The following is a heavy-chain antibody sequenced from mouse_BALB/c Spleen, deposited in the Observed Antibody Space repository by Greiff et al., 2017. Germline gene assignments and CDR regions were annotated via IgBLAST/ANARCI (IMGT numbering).Heavy chain of an antibody. J-gene: IGHJ2*01. CDR3: AREGYFGDD. CDR2: ISYDGSN. V-gene: IGHV3-6*02. D-gene: IGHD2-14*01. Sequence: EVKLMESGPGLVKPSQSLSLTCSVTGYSITSGYYWNWIRQFPGNKLEWMGYISYDGSNNYNPSLKNRISITRDTSKNQFFLKLNSVTTEDTATYYCAREGYFGDDWGQGTTLTVSS. CDR1: GYSITSGYY.